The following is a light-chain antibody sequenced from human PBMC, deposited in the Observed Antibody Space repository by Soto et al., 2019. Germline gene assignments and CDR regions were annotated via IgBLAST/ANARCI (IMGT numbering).Light chain of an antibody. Sequence: QSVLTQPPSVSGAPGQGVTISCPGASSNFGAGHDVHWYQRLPGTAPKLLIYRNSNRPSGVPARFSGSRSGISASLAITGLQAEDEAEYYCQAYDNSLRGWVFGGGTKLTVL. CDR1: SSNFGAGHD. CDR2: RNS. CDR3: QAYDNSLRGWV. J-gene: IGLJ3*02. V-gene: IGLV1-40*01.